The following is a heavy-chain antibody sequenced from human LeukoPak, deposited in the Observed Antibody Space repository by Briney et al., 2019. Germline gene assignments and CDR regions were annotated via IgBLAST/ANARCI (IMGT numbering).Heavy chain of an antibody. J-gene: IGHJ6*03. Sequence: PSETLSLTCTVSGRSISSGGYYWSWIRQHPGKGLESIGDIYYSGSTYYNPSLKSRVTISVDTSKNQSSLKLSSVTAADTAVYYWARSATSIAAAPYYYYYYMDVWGKGTTVTVSS. CDR1: GRSISSGGYY. CDR2: IYYSGST. V-gene: IGHV4-31*03. D-gene: IGHD6-13*01. CDR3: ARSATSIAAAPYYYYYYMDV.